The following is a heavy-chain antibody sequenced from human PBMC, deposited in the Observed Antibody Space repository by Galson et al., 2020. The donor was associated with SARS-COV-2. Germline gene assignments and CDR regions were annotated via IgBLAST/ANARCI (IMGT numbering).Heavy chain of an antibody. Sequence: GGSLRLSCGASGFTFSNYGMHWVRQAPGKGLEWVAYIRFDGTSEVYADSVKGRFTISRDISKNMVYLQMNSLRPEDTAMYYCAKDPRRLGYCSSSRCYADHYFDYWGQGTLVTVSS. J-gene: IGHJ4*02. CDR2: IRFDGTSE. CDR1: GFTFSNYG. D-gene: IGHD2-2*01. CDR3: AKDPRRLGYCSSSRCYADHYFDY. V-gene: IGHV3-30*02.